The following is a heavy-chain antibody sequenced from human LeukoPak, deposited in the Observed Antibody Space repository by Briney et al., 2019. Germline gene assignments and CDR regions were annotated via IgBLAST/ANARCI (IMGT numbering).Heavy chain of an antibody. CDR3: ARGAREVRRYGMDV. J-gene: IGHJ6*04. CDR2: IYYSGST. D-gene: IGHD3-10*01. V-gene: IGHV4-31*03. Sequence: SETLSLTSTVSGGSISSGGYDWGWIRQLRGKGLEWIGYIYYSGSTYYNPSLKSRFTISVDTSKNQFSLKLSSVTAADTAVYYCARGAREVRRYGMDVWGKGTTVTVSS. CDR1: GGSISSGGYD.